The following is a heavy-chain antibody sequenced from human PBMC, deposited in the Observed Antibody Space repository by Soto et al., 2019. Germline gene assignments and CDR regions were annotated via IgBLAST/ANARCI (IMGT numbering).Heavy chain of an antibody. D-gene: IGHD5-12*01. J-gene: IGHJ4*02. CDR1: GGSISTGGYS. Sequence: SETLSLTCAVSGGSISTGGYSGSWIRQPPGKGLEGIGNIYHRGSTYYNPSLKSRVTISVDRSKDQFSLKLSSVTSADTAVYYCARGEPVDNDYWGQGTLVTVSS. V-gene: IGHV4-30-2*01. CDR3: ARGEPVDNDY. CDR2: IYHRGST.